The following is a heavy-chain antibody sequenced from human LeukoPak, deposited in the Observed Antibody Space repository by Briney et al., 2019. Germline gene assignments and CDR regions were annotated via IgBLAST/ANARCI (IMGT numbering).Heavy chain of an antibody. CDR1: GGTFSSYA. V-gene: IGHV1-69*13. J-gene: IGHJ1*01. D-gene: IGHD2-2*01. CDR2: IIPIFGTA. Sequence: SVKVSCKASGGTFSSYAISWVRQAPGQGLEWMGGIIPIFGTANYAQKFQGRVTITADESTSTAYMELSSLRSEDTAVYYCARVGAICSSTSRYHYFQHWGQGTLVTVSS. CDR3: ARVGAICSSTSRYHYFQH.